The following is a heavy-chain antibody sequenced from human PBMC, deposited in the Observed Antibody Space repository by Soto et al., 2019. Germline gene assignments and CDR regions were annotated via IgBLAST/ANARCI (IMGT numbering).Heavy chain of an antibody. CDR3: ARVYYDFWSGYLAWFDP. Sequence: PSETLSLTCADYGGSLSGHYCNWIRQSPGQGLEWIGNFNHSESAVYNPSLKSRVTISVGTSNNQFFSELSSVPAADTAVYYFARVYYDFWSGYLAWFDPWGQGTLVTVS. CDR1: GGSLSGHY. CDR2: FNHSESA. V-gene: IGHV4-34*01. J-gene: IGHJ5*02. D-gene: IGHD3-3*01.